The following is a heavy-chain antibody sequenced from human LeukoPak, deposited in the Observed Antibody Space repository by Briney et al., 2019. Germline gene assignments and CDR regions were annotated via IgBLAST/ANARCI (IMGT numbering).Heavy chain of an antibody. J-gene: IGHJ1*01. CDR1: GFTFSSYA. D-gene: IGHD6-13*01. V-gene: IGHV3-23*01. Sequence: GGSLRLSCAASGFTFSSYAMSWARQAPGKGLEWVSAISGSGGSTYYADSVKGRFTISRDNSKNTLYLQMNSLRAEDTAVYYCAKDRDSGYSSSWGFQHWGQGTLVTVSS. CDR2: ISGSGGST. CDR3: AKDRDSGYSSSWGFQH.